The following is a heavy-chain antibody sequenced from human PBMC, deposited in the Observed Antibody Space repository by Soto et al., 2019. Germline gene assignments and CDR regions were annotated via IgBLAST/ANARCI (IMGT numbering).Heavy chain of an antibody. J-gene: IGHJ4*02. CDR3: AAQRGGGGY. Sequence: EVQLVESGGGLIQPGGSLRLSCAVSGFTVSNNYMSWVRQAPGKGLEGVSVIYSGGYTAYGDSVKGRFTISRDNSKNTLYLKKKCVSAAYPAVFYWAAQRGGGGYWGQGTLVTVSS. D-gene: IGHD6-25*01. CDR1: GFTVSNNY. CDR2: IYSGGYT. V-gene: IGHV3-53*01.